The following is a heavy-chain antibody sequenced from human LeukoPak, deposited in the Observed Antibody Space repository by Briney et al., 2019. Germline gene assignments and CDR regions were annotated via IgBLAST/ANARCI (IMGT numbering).Heavy chain of an antibody. CDR2: INHSGST. CDR1: GGSFSGYY. J-gene: IGHJ5*02. V-gene: IGHV4-34*01. D-gene: IGHD2-2*01. CDR3: ASGGYCSSTSCYPNWFDP. Sequence: SETLSLTCVVYGGSFSGYYWSWIRQPPGKGLEWIGEINHSGSTNYNPSLKSRVTISVDTSKNQFSLKLSSVTAADTAVYYCASGGYCSSTSCYPNWFDPWGQGTLVTVSS.